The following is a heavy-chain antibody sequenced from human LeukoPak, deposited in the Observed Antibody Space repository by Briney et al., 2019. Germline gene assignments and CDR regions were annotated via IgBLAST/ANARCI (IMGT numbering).Heavy chain of an antibody. CDR1: GFTFSSYA. D-gene: IGHD3-22*01. J-gene: IGHJ4*02. CDR2: ISYDGSNK. Sequence: GGSLRLSCAASGFTFSSYAMHWVRQAPGKGLEWVAVISYDGSNKYYADSVKGRFTISRDNSKNTLSLQMNSLRAEDTAVYYCARDYYDGSAYYSYYEYWGQGTLVTVSS. CDR3: ARDYYDGSAYYSYYEY. V-gene: IGHV3-30*14.